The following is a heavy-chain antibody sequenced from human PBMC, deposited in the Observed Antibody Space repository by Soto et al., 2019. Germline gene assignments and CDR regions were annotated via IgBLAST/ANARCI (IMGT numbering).Heavy chain of an antibody. D-gene: IGHD4-17*01. CDR1: GFTFNIYA. CDR2: ISFDGTKK. V-gene: IGHV3-30-3*01. Sequence: LRLSCAASGFTFNIYALHWVRQAPGKGLEWVAVISFDGTKKYYSDSVKGRFTISRDNLKNTLYLQMNNLRVEDAALYFCAREDDYGYRYINYGLDVWGQGITVTVSS. CDR3: AREDDYGYRYINYGLDV. J-gene: IGHJ6*02.